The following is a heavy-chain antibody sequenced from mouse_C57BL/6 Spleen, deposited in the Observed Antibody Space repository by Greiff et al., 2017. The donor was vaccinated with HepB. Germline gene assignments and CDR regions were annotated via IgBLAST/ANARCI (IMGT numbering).Heavy chain of an antibody. CDR1: GYSITSGYY. V-gene: IGHV3-6*01. CDR3: ASDLGRRYFDV. D-gene: IGHD4-1*01. Sequence: EVQVVESGPGLVKPSQSLSLSCYASGYSITSGYYWNWIRQFPGNKLEWFGYISYDGSNNYKPPLKNRISITRDTSKNPFFLKLKSVTTEDTATYYCASDLGRRYFDVWGTGTTVTVSS. J-gene: IGHJ1*03. CDR2: ISYDGSN.